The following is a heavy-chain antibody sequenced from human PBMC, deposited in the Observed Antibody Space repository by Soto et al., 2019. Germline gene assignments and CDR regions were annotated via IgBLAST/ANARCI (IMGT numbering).Heavy chain of an antibody. V-gene: IGHV4-61*08. CDR1: GGSINSGAHY. CDR2: IYYSGDT. J-gene: IGHJ4*02. CDR3: ATALVRFGELLFDY. Sequence: SETLSLTCTVSGGSINSGAHYWSWVRQHPGKGLEWIGYIYYSGDTQYNPSLKSRVTISVDTSKNQFSLKLSSVTAADTAVYYCATALVRFGELLFDYWGQGTLVTVSS. D-gene: IGHD3-10*01.